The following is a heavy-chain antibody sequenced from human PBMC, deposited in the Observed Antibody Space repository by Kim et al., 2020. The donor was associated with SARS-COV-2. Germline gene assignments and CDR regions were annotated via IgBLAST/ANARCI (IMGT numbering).Heavy chain of an antibody. Sequence: SETLSLTCSVSGASISSSYYYWGWIRQPPGKGLEWIGSIYYSGSTYYNPSLKSRVTISVDTSKDNFSLKLISVTAADTAVYYCARRHPTGGCFDYWGQGTLVTVSS. V-gene: IGHV4-39*02. CDR1: GASISSSYYY. CDR2: IYYSGST. D-gene: IGHD1-1*01. CDR3: ARRHPTGGCFDY. J-gene: IGHJ4*03.